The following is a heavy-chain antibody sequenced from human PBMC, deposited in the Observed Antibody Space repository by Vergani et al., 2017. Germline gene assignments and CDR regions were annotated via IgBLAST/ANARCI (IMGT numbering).Heavy chain of an antibody. V-gene: IGHV4-34*01. D-gene: IGHD2/OR15-2a*01. J-gene: IGHJ3*02. Sequence: QVQLQQWGAGLLKPSETLSLTCAVYGGSFSGYYWSWIRQPPGKGLEWIGEINHSGSTNYTPSLKSRVTISVDTSKNQFSLKLSSVTAADTAVYYCAILAVTYDDAFDIWGQGTMVTVSS. CDR1: GGSFSGYY. CDR2: INHSGST. CDR3: AILAVTYDDAFDI.